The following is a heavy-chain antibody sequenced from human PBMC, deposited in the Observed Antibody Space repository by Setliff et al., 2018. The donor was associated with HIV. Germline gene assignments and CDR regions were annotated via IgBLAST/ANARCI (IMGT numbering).Heavy chain of an antibody. CDR2: ISGSGART. CDR1: GFTFSSCA. J-gene: IGHJ3*02. D-gene: IGHD5-12*01. CDR3: AKGRYGGYDWGTLDI. Sequence: PGGSLRLSCAASGFTFSSCAMSWVRQAPGKGLEWVLVISGSGARTYYADSVKGRFTISRDNSKNTLYLQMNSLRVEDTAVYYCAKGRYGGYDWGTLDIWGQGTMVTVSS. V-gene: IGHV3-23*01.